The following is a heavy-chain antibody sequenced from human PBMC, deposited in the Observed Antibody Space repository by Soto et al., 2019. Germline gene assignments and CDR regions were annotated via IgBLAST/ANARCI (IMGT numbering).Heavy chain of an antibody. CDR2: ISDDGNNQ. V-gene: IGHV3-30*18. CDR1: GFTFSDYG. J-gene: IGHJ4*02. D-gene: IGHD6-19*01. Sequence: QVHLVESGGGVVQPGGSLRISCEVSGFTFSDYGMHWVRQAPGKGLEWVAVISDDGNNQYYPDSPRGRFTISRDNSRNTLFLQMNSLRVEDTAVYYCVKPSGWYPDYWGQGTQVTVSS. CDR3: VKPSGWYPDY.